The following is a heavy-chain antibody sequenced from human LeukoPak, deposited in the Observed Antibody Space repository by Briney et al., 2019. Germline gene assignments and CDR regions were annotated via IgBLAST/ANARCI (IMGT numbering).Heavy chain of an antibody. V-gene: IGHV3-48*01. J-gene: IGHJ2*01. CDR1: GFSFSTYS. Sequence: AGGSLRLSCAASGFSFSTYSMNWVRQAPGKGLEWVSHISSSSSTIYYADSVKGRFTISRDNAKNSLYLQMNSLRAEDTAVYYCATQKYYYDSSGYYTSAHFDLWGRGTLVTVSS. CDR3: ATQKYYYDSSGYYTSAHFDL. D-gene: IGHD3-22*01. CDR2: ISSSSSTI.